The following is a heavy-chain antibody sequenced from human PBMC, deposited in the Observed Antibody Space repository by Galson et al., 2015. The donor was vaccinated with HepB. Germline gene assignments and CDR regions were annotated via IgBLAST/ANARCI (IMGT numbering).Heavy chain of an antibody. CDR1: GGTFSSYT. D-gene: IGHD6-19*01. Sequence: SVKVSCKASGGTFSSYTISWVRQAPGQGLEWMGRIIPNLGIANYAQKFQGRVTITADKSTSTAYMELSSLRSEDTAVYYCARAGVAVAGTRYYYYGMDVWGKGTTVTVSS. J-gene: IGHJ6*04. V-gene: IGHV1-69*02. CDR2: IIPNLGIA. CDR3: ARAGVAVAGTRYYYYGMDV.